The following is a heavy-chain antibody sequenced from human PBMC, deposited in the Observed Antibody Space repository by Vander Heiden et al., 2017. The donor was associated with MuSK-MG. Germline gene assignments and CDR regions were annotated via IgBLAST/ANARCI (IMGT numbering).Heavy chain of an antibody. CDR2: INHSGST. V-gene: IGHV4-34*01. D-gene: IGHD3-22*01. J-gene: IGHJ4*02. Sequence: QVQLQQWGAGLLKPSETLSLPCADYGGSFSGYYWSWIRQPPGKGLEWIGEINHSGSTNYNPSLKSRVTISVDTSKNQFSLKLSSVTAADTAVYYCARDSSGQYYFDYWGQGTLVTVSS. CDR1: GGSFSGYY. CDR3: ARDSSGQYYFDY.